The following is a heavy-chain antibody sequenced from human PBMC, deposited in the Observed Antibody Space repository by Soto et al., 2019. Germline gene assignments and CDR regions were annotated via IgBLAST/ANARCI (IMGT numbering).Heavy chain of an antibody. CDR2: INTHNGNT. CDR3: PREGSAPYYYYGMDA. CDR1: GYTFTTYG. J-gene: IGHJ6*02. D-gene: IGHD3-10*01. V-gene: IGHV1-18*01. Sequence: QVQLEQSAPEVKKPGASVKVSCKASGYTFTTYGISWVRQAPGQGLEWLGWINTHNGNTNYAQNLQGRVIMTADTSTNTAYMELRSLRSDDTAIYYCPREGSAPYYYYGMDAWGQGTTVTVSS.